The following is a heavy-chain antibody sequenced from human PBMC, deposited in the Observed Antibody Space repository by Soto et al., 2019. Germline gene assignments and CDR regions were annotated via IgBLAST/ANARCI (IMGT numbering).Heavy chain of an antibody. CDR1: GGTFNNYA. CDR2: TIPLFGTP. J-gene: IGHJ4*02. V-gene: IGHV1-69*13. Sequence: SVKVSCKASGGTFNNYAISWVRQAPGQGLEWMGGTIPLFGTPNYAQKFQGRVAITADESTSTAYMELRGLRSEDTAVYYCARGVHYDSSGYYYFYWGQGTLVTVSS. CDR3: ARGVHYDSSGYYYFY. D-gene: IGHD3-22*01.